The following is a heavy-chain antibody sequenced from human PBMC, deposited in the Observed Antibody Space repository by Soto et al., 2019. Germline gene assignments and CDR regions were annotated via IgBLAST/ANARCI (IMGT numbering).Heavy chain of an antibody. Sequence: AVKVSCKASGRTYSNYAISGVRQAPGQRLEWLGGIIPIFGTANYAQKFQGRVTITADESTNTAHMELSSLRSEDTAVYYCARSLYPPAARIVQNWCDPLGPGTLVIASS. V-gene: IGHV1-69*13. CDR3: ARSLYPPAARIVQNWCDP. CDR1: GRTYSNYA. J-gene: IGHJ5*02. D-gene: IGHD3-22*01. CDR2: IIPIFGTA.